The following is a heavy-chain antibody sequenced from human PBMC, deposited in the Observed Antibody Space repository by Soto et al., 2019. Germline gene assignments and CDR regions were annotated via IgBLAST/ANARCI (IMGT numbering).Heavy chain of an antibody. J-gene: IGHJ4*02. CDR2: IYYSGST. D-gene: IGHD6-19*01. Sequence: SETLSLTCTVSGGSISSGGYYWSWIRQHPGKGLEWIGYIYYSGSTYYNPSLKSRVTISVDTSKNQFSLKLSSVAAADTAVYYCARGNSVAGVYYFDYWGQGTLVTVSS. CDR1: GGSISSGGYY. V-gene: IGHV4-31*03. CDR3: ARGNSVAGVYYFDY.